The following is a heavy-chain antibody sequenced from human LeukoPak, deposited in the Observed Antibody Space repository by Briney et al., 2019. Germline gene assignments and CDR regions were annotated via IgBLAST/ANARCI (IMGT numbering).Heavy chain of an antibody. J-gene: IGHJ3*02. CDR3: ARDRIGCSSTSCYGGAGWDAFDI. D-gene: IGHD2-2*01. CDR1: GHTFTGYY. CDR2: INPNSGGT. V-gene: IGHV1-2*02. Sequence: ASVKVSCKASGHTFTGYYMHWVRQAPGQGLEWMGWINPNSGGTNYAQKFQGRVTMTRDTSIGTAYMELSRLRSDDTAVYYCARDRIGCSSTSCYGGAGWDAFDIWGQGTMVTVSS.